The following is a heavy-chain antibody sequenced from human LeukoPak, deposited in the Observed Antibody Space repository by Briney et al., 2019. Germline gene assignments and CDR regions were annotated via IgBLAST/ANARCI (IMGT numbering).Heavy chain of an antibody. J-gene: IGHJ6*02. CDR1: EFTFSSYA. CDR2: ITVSGGTT. CDR3: ANYLTVRGPPCALDV. V-gene: IGHV3-23*01. D-gene: IGHD1-14*01. Sequence: GGSLRLSCPASEFTFSSYAMQWVRQAPGKGLERVSGITVSGGTTYYTDSVKGRFTISRDNSKNTLYLQMNSLRAEDSAVYYCANYLTVRGPPCALDVWGQGTTVTVSS.